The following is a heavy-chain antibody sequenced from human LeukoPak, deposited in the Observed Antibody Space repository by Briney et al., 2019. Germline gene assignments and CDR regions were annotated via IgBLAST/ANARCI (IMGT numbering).Heavy chain of an antibody. V-gene: IGHV3-23*01. D-gene: IGHD3-10*02. CDR3: AREFMFGRFDP. J-gene: IGHJ5*02. CDR1: GFTFNNYA. CDR2: ISGSGDTT. Sequence: GGSLRLSCVASGFTFNNYAMTWVRQVPGKGLEWVSAISGSGDTTHYADSVKGRFTISRDNSKNTLYLQMNSLRAEDTAVYYCAREFMFGRFDPWGQGTLVTVSS.